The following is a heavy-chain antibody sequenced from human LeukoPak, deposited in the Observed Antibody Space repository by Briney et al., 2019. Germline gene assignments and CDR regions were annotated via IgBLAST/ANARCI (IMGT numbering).Heavy chain of an antibody. Sequence: SVKVSCKASGGTFSSYAISWVRQAPGQGLEWMGGIIPIFGTANYAQKFQGRVTITADESTSTAYMELSSLRSEDTAVYYCAGPLRGNSASDYWGQGTLVTVSS. D-gene: IGHD4-23*01. CDR2: IIPIFGTA. CDR1: GGTFSSYA. CDR3: AGPLRGNSASDY. J-gene: IGHJ4*02. V-gene: IGHV1-69*13.